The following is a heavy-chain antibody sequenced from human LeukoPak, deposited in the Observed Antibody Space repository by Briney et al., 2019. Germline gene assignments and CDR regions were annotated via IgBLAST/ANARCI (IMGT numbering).Heavy chain of an antibody. V-gene: IGHV1-18*01. D-gene: IGHD3-10*01. Sequence: ASVKVSCKASGYTFTTYGLSWVRQAPGQGLEWLGWISTYDDNIEYAQSLQGRLTLTIDTSTSTAYMELRSLRSDDTAVYYCARDRDGDMTLVRGVPDAFDIWGQGTMITVSS. CDR1: GYTFTTYG. J-gene: IGHJ3*02. CDR2: ISTYDDNI. CDR3: ARDRDGDMTLVRGVPDAFDI.